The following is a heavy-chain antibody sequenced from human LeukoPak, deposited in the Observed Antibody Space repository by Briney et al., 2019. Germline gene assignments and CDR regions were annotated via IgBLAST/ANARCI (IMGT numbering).Heavy chain of an antibody. V-gene: IGHV3-23*01. CDR1: GITLSNYG. CDR3: AKDFLDNKERPFYMDV. Sequence: GGSLRLSCAVSGITLSNYGMSWVRQAPGKGLEWVAGISDSGGSTSYADSVKGRFTISRDNPKNTLYLQMNSLRAEDTAVYYCAKDFLDNKERPFYMDVWDKGTTVTVSS. J-gene: IGHJ6*03. CDR2: ISDSGGST. D-gene: IGHD1-1*01.